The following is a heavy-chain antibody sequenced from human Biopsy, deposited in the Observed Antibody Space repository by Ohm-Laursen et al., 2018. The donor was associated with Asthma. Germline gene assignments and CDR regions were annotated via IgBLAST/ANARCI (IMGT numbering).Heavy chain of an antibody. CDR3: ASETGHSYGSGSEYYFDY. D-gene: IGHD3-10*01. Sequence: GASVKVSCKASGYNFISFAIHWVRQAPGQRLEWMGWVNTGNGDTKYSQKSQGRVTITRDTSASTAYMELRSLRSEDTAVYYCASETGHSYGSGSEYYFDYWGLGTLVTVSS. J-gene: IGHJ4*02. V-gene: IGHV1-3*04. CDR1: GYNFISFA. CDR2: VNTGNGDT.